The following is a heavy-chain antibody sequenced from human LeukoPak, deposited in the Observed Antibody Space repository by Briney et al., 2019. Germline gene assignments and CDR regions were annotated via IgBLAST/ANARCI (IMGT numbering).Heavy chain of an antibody. CDR1: GGSFSGYY. Sequence: SETLSLTCAVYGGSFSGYYWSWIRQPPGKGLEWIGEINHSGSTNYNPSLKSRVTISVDTSKNQFSLKLSSVTAADTAVYYCARVYCSGGSCESFDYWGQGTLVTVSS. CDR2: INHSGST. J-gene: IGHJ4*02. V-gene: IGHV4-34*01. D-gene: IGHD2-15*01. CDR3: ARVYCSGGSCESFDY.